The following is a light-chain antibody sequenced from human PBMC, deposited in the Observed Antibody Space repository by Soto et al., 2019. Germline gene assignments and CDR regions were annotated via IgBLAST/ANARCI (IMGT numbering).Light chain of an antibody. CDR3: QQRSNTWT. V-gene: IGKV1-5*01. CDR1: QNIRSR. CDR2: DAS. Sequence: DFQMTHSPSTLSASLGDRVTITCRASQNIRSRLSWFQQKPGKAPKLLIYDASSLESGVPQRFSGSGSGTEFTLTISSLEPEDFAVYYCQQRSNTWTFGQGTKVDI. J-gene: IGKJ1*01.